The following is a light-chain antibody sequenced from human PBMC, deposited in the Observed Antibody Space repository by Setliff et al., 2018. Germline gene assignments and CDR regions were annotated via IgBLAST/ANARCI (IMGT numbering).Light chain of an antibody. CDR2: EVT. J-gene: IGLJ1*01. CDR3: NSYAASNKAV. V-gene: IGLV2-8*01. Sequence: QSALTQPPSASGSPGQSVTISCTGTSRDVGCYNYVSWYQQHPGKAPKLLIYEVTKRPSGVPDRFSGSKSGNTASLTVSGLQAEDEADYYCNSYAASNKAVFGTGTKGTVL. CDR1: SRDVGCYNY.